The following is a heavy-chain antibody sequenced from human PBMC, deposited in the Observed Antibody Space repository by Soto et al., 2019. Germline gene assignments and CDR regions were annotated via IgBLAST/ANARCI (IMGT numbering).Heavy chain of an antibody. CDR1: GDSISSDKW. D-gene: IGHD2-21*02. CDR2: IHHRGTT. Sequence: SETLSLTCDVSGDSISSDKWWTWVRQSPGRGLEWIGEIHHRGTTNCNPSLKSRVTISVQKSKNQFSLEMTPLTAADTAIYYCARGGDWKFDFWGQGSLVTVSS. V-gene: IGHV4-4*02. J-gene: IGHJ4*02. CDR3: ARGGDWKFDF.